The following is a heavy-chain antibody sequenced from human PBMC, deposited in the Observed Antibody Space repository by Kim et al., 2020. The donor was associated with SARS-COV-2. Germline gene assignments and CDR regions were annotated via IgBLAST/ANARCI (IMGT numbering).Heavy chain of an antibody. Sequence: GGSLRLSCAASGFTFSSYAMHWVRQAPGKGLEWVAVISYDGSNKYYADSVKGRFTISRDNSKNTLYLQMNSLRAEDTAVYYCARDDPNDRSGSGALDYWGQGTLVTVSS. J-gene: IGHJ4*02. V-gene: IGHV3-30*04. CDR2: ISYDGSNK. CDR3: ARDDPNDRSGSGALDY. CDR1: GFTFSSYA. D-gene: IGHD2-15*01.